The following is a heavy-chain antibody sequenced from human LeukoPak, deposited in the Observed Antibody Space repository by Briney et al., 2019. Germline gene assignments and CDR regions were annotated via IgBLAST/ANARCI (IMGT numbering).Heavy chain of an antibody. Sequence: ASVKVPCKASGYTFTSYYMHWVRQAPGQGLEWMGIINPSGGSTSYAQKFQGRVTMTRDTSTSTVYMELSSLRSEDTAVYYCASQEATTWWSNYSGMDVWGQGTTVTVSS. CDR3: ASQEATTWWSNYSGMDV. D-gene: IGHD2-8*02. CDR1: GYTFTSYY. J-gene: IGHJ6*02. CDR2: INPSGGST. V-gene: IGHV1-46*01.